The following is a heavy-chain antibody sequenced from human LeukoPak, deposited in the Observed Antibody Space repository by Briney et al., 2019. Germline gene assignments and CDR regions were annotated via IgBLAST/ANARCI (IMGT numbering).Heavy chain of an antibody. Sequence: GSLRLSCAVSGISLSNYGMSWVRQAPGKGLEWIGYIYYSGSTNYNPSLKSRVTISVDTSKNQFSLKLSSVTAADTAVYYCARHPLRLNWFDPWGQGTLVTVSS. CDR3: ARHPLRLNWFDP. V-gene: IGHV4-59*08. CDR1: GISLSNYG. CDR2: IYYSGST. J-gene: IGHJ5*02. D-gene: IGHD5-12*01.